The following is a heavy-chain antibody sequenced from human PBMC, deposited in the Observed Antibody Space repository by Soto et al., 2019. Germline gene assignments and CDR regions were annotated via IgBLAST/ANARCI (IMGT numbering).Heavy chain of an antibody. J-gene: IGHJ6*02. CDR3: PRGPQWELPYGMDV. CDR1: GCSISSYY. V-gene: IGHV4-59*01. Sequence: SETLSLTCTVSGCSISSYYWSWIRQPPGKGLEWIGYIYGSGGTNYNPSLKSRVTKSVDTSKYQQSLKLSAVTAADTAGYKYPRGPQWELPYGMDVWGQGTTVTVSS. D-gene: IGHD1-26*01. CDR2: IYGSGGT.